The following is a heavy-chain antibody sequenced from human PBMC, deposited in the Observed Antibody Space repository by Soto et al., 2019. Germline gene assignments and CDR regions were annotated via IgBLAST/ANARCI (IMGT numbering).Heavy chain of an antibody. Sequence: GGSLRLSCVASGFTLSRYGMHWVRQAPGKGLEWVAVISYDGSQKYYGDSVQGRFTISRDNSKNTLYLQMNSLRAEDTAVYYCAKGTEAMSTSGWHDCWGQGTLVTVSS. J-gene: IGHJ4*02. CDR2: ISYDGSQK. CDR3: AKGTEAMSTSGWHDC. CDR1: GFTLSRYG. V-gene: IGHV3-30*18. D-gene: IGHD6-19*01.